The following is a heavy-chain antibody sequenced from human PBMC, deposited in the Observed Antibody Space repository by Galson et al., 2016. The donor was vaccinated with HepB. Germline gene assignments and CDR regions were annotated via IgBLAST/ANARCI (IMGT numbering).Heavy chain of an antibody. Sequence: CAISWDSVSSNSAAWNWIRQSPSRGLEWLGRTYYRSKWYNDYAVSVKGRITVSQDTSKNQFSLQLESLTPADTAVYYCARGNVLAGRAYDFWGQGTLVTVSS. CDR2: TYYRSKWYN. J-gene: IGHJ4*02. CDR1: WDSVSSNSAA. D-gene: IGHD1-1*01. V-gene: IGHV6-1*01. CDR3: ARGNVLAGRAYDF.